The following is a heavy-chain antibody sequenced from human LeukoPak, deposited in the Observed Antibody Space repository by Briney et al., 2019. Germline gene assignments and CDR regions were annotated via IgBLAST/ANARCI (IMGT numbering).Heavy chain of an antibody. V-gene: IGHV3-15*01. J-gene: IGHJ4*02. CDR1: GFTFSNAW. CDR3: TSTNGYFDWLLDY. D-gene: IGHD3-9*01. CDR2: IKSKTDGGTT. Sequence: GGSLRLSCAASGFTFSNAWMSWVRQAPGKGLEWVGRIKSKTDGGTTDYATPVKGRFTISRDDSKNTLYLQMNSLKTEDTAVYYCTSTNGYFDWLLDYWGQGTLVTVSS.